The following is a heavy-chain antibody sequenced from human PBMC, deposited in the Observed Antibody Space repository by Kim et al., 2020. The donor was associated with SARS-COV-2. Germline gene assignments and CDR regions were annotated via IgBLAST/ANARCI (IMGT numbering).Heavy chain of an antibody. D-gene: IGHD6-19*01. J-gene: IGHJ5*02. CDR1: GFPFQSYW. Sequence: GGSLRLSCVASGFPFQSYWMYWVRQAPGKGLAWVSRINGDGSNTDYADSVKGRFTISRDSAKNSLSLQMNSLRAEDTAVYYCTRDQGWAFDPWGQGTLVTVSS. CDR2: INGDGSNT. V-gene: IGHV3-74*01. CDR3: TRDQGWAFDP.